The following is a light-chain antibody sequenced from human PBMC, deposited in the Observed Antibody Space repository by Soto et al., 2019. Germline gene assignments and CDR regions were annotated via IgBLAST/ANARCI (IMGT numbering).Light chain of an antibody. J-gene: IGKJ4*01. CDR1: QSISKY. Sequence: DIQMTQSPSSLSASVGDRVTLTFRASQSISKYLNWYQVKSGKGPKLLIYGTSTLQSGVPSRFSGSRSGTHFSRTMSNLQPEDFAVEYWEHCYSTLYTFGGGIRVESK. CDR3: EHCYSTLYT. V-gene: IGKV1-39*01. CDR2: GTS.